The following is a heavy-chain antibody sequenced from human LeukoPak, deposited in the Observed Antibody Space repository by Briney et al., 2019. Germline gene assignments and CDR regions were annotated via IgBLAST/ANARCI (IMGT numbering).Heavy chain of an antibody. Sequence: PGGSLRLSCAASGFTFSSYAMHWVRQAPGKGLEWVAVILYDGSNKYYADSVKGRFTISRDNSKNTLYLQMNSLRAEDTAVYYCARGLRKHIVVVTATPRLDYWGQGTLVTVSS. CDR1: GFTFSSYA. CDR3: ARGLRKHIVVVTATPRLDY. J-gene: IGHJ4*02. CDR2: ILYDGSNK. V-gene: IGHV3-30-3*01. D-gene: IGHD2-21*02.